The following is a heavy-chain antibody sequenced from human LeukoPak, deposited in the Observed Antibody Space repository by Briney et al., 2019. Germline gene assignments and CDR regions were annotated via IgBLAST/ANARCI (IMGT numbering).Heavy chain of an antibody. CDR1: GGSFSGYY. CDR2: INHSGST. CDR3: ARPTGGWFDP. Sequence: SETLSLTYAVYGGSFSGYYWSWIRQPPGKGLEWIGEINHSGSTNYNPSLKSRVTISVDTSKNQFSLKLSSVTAADTAVYYCARPTGGWFDPWGQGTLVTVSS. J-gene: IGHJ5*02. D-gene: IGHD1-1*01. V-gene: IGHV4-34*01.